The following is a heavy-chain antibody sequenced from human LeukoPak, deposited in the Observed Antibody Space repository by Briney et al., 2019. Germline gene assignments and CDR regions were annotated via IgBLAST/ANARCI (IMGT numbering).Heavy chain of an antibody. CDR2: IYSGGST. D-gene: IGHD4-11*01. CDR3: ARRDYSNYPNAFDI. Sequence: GGSLRLSCAASGFTVSSNYMSWVRQAPGKGLEWVSVIYSGGSTYYADSVKGRFTISRNNAKNSLYLQMNSLRAEDTAVYYCARRDYSNYPNAFDIWGQGTMVTVSS. V-gene: IGHV3-66*04. CDR1: GFTVSSNY. J-gene: IGHJ3*02.